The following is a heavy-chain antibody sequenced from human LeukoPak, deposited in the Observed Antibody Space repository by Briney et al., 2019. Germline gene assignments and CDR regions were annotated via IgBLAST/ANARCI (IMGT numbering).Heavy chain of an antibody. CDR3: ARDVRAFNYGSGSYYYFDY. V-gene: IGHV4-59*01. J-gene: IGHJ4*02. D-gene: IGHD3-10*01. CDR1: GGSISSYY. CDR2: IYCSGST. Sequence: SETLSLTCTVSGGSISSYYWSWIRQPPGKGLEWIGYIYCSGSTNYNPSLKSRVTISVDTSKNQFSLKLSSVTAADTAVYYCARDVRAFNYGSGSYYYFDYWGQGTLVTVSS.